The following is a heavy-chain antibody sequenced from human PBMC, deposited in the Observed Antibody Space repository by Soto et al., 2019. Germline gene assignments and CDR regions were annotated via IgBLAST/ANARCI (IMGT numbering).Heavy chain of an antibody. CDR3: ARERRWLQLDYYYYGMDV. Sequence: GGSLRLSCAASGFTFSSYSVDWVRPDPGKGLEWVAVISYDGSNKYYADSVKGRFTISRDNSKNTLYLQMNSLRAEDTAVYYCARERRWLQLDYYYYGMDVWVQGTTVTVSS. CDR1: GFTFSSYS. J-gene: IGHJ6*02. V-gene: IGHV3-30-3*01. CDR2: ISYDGSNK. D-gene: IGHD5-12*01.